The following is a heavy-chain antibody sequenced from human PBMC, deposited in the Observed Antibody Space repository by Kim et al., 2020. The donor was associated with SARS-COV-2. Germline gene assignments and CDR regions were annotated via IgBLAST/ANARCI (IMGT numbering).Heavy chain of an antibody. V-gene: IGHV4-4*07. D-gene: IGHD3-10*01. CDR1: GGSISSYY. Sequence: SETLSLTCTVSGGSISSYYWSWIRQPAGKGLEWIGRIYASGTTNYNPSLKSRVTMSVDTSKNQFSLKLSSVTAADTAVYYCARGSMVRGVIFLFDPWGQGTLVTVSS. J-gene: IGHJ5*02. CDR3: ARGSMVRGVIFLFDP. CDR2: IYASGTT.